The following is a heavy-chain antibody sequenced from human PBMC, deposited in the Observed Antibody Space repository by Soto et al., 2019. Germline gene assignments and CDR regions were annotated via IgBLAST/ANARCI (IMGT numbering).Heavy chain of an antibody. CDR1: GGSISSGDYY. CDR2: IYYSGST. Sequence: QVQLQESGPGLVKPSQTLSLTCTVSGGSISSGDYYWIWIRQPPGEGLECIGYIYYSGSTYYNPSLESRVTMSVDTSRNQFSLKLTSVTAADTAVYYCARDNGGAYDPVEWGQGTLVTVS. V-gene: IGHV4-30-4*01. CDR3: ARDNGGAYDPVE. D-gene: IGHD3-22*01. J-gene: IGHJ4*02.